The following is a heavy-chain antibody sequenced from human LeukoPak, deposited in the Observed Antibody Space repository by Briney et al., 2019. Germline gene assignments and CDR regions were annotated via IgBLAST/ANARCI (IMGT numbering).Heavy chain of an antibody. J-gene: IGHJ6*02. V-gene: IGHV3-23*01. Sequence: GGSLRLSCAASGFTFSSYAMSWVRQTPGKGLEWVSAISGSGGSTYYADSVKGRFTISRDNSKNTLYLQMNRLRAEDTAVYYCATYSSVLRYFDSLGGMDVWGQGTTVTVSS. CDR1: GFTFSSYA. CDR2: ISGSGGST. D-gene: IGHD3-9*01. CDR3: ATYSSVLRYFDSLGGMDV.